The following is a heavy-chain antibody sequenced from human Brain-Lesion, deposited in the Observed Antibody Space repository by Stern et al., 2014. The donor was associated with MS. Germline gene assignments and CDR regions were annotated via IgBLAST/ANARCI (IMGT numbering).Heavy chain of an antibody. V-gene: IGHV1-3*01. Sequence: QVQLVQSGAEVKKPGASVKVSCKASGYTFIRYAMQWVRQAPGQGLEWMGRINGVDDKTKYSHKFQGRVTITRDTSANTVYMELSSLRSEDTAVYYCARDDHRDSSGHYAPFDYWGQGTRVTVSS. CDR1: GYTFIRYA. CDR2: INGVDDKT. CDR3: ARDDHRDSSGHYAPFDY. J-gene: IGHJ4*02. D-gene: IGHD3-22*01.